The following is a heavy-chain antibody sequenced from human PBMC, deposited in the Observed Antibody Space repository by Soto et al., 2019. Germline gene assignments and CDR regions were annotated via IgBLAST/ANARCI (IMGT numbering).Heavy chain of an antibody. Sequence: SETLSLTCTVSGGSISSGDCYWSWIRQPPGKGLEWIGYIYYSGSTYYNPSLKSRVTISVDTSKNQFSLKLSSVTAADTAVYYCAREGVNDFWSGYYLDYWGQGTLVTVSS. J-gene: IGHJ4*02. D-gene: IGHD3-3*01. CDR2: IYYSGST. V-gene: IGHV4-30-4*01. CDR1: GGSISSGDCY. CDR3: AREGVNDFWSGYYLDY.